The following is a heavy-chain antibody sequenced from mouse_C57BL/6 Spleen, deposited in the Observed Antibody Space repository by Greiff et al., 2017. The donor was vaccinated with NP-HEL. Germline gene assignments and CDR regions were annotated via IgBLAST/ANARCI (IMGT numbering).Heavy chain of an antibody. CDR3: ARGHYYGSTSGFAY. CDR1: GYAFSSYW. CDR2: IYPGDGDT. J-gene: IGHJ2*01. D-gene: IGHD1-1*01. V-gene: IGHV1-80*01. Sequence: VQLQQSGAELVKPGASVKISCKASGYAFSSYWMNWVKQRPGKGLEWIGQIYPGDGDTNYNGKFKGKATLTADKSSSTAYMQLSSLTSEDSAVYFCARGHYYGSTSGFAYWGQGTTLTVSS.